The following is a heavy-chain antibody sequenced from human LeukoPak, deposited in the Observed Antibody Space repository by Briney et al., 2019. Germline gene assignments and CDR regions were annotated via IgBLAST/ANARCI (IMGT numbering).Heavy chain of an antibody. V-gene: IGHV4-59*01. CDR2: IHYSGTT. Sequence: SETLSLTCTVSGGSISSDYWNWIRQPPGKGLEWIGYIHYSGTTNYNPSLKSRVTISIDTSKIQFSLKLTSVTAADTAVYYCARDLDNWNDGDAFDIWGQGTMVTVSS. CDR1: GGSISSDY. D-gene: IGHD1-20*01. CDR3: ARDLDNWNDGDAFDI. J-gene: IGHJ3*02.